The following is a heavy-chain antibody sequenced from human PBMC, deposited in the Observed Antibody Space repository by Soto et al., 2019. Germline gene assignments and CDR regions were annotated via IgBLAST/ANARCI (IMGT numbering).Heavy chain of an antibody. CDR2: ISSSSTI. CDR1: GFTFSSYS. D-gene: IGHD2-2*01. J-gene: IGHJ6*03. V-gene: IGHV3-48*01. Sequence: PGGSLRLSCAASGFTFSSYSMNWVRQAPGKGLEWVSYISSSSTIYYADSVKGRFTISRDNAKNSLYLQMNSLRAEDTAVYYCARYKVVVPAAPEGLLYYYYYMDVWGKGTTVTVSS. CDR3: ARYKVVVPAAPEGLLYYYYYMDV.